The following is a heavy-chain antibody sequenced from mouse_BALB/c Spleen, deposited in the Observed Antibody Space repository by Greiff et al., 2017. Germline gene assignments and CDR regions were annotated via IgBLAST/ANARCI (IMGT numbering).Heavy chain of an antibody. CDR2: IRNKANGYTT. V-gene: IGHV7-3*02. J-gene: IGHJ3*01. Sequence: EVQRVESGGGLVQPGGSLRLSCATSGFTFTDYYMSWVRQPPGKALEWLGFIRNKANGYTTEYSASVKGRFTISRDNSQSILYLQMNTLRAEDSATYYCARVTTATPFAYWGQGTLVTVSA. CDR3: ARVTTATPFAY. CDR1: GFTFTDYY. D-gene: IGHD1-2*01.